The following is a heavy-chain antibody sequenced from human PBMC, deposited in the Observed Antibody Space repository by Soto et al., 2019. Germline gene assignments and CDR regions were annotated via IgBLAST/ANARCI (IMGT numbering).Heavy chain of an antibody. J-gene: IGHJ4*02. D-gene: IGHD6-19*01. V-gene: IGHV3-30*03. CDR3: ARNTRATVAGAPAY. CDR1: GFSFSNHG. CDR2: ISYDGSNK. Sequence: QMQLVESGGGVVQPGRSLRLSCVASGFSFSNHGMHWVRQAPGKGLEWVAVISYDGSNKDYVESVKGRFTISRDNSKTTLYLQINSLRVEDTAVFYCARNTRATVAGAPAYWGQGPLVTVSS.